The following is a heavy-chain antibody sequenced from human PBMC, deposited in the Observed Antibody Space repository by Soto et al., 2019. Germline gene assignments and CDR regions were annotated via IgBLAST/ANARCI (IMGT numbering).Heavy chain of an antibody. J-gene: IGHJ3*02. CDR3: ARRSSDYYDSSGYSHDAFDI. CDR2: IYYSGST. D-gene: IGHD3-22*01. V-gene: IGHV4-31*03. CDR1: GGSISSGGYY. Sequence: SETLSLTCTVSGGSISSGGYYWSWIRQHPGKGLEWIGYIYYSGSTYYNPSLKSRVTISVDTSKNQFSLKLSSVTAADTAVYYCARRSSDYYDSSGYSHDAFDIWGQGTMVTVSS.